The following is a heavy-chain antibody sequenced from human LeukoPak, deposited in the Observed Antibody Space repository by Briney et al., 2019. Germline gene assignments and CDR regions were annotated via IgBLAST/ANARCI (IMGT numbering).Heavy chain of an antibody. Sequence: PGGSLRLSCAASGFTFSSYAMSWVRQAPGKGLEWVSAISGSGGSTYYADSVKGRFTISRDNSKNTLYLQMNSLRAEDTAVYYCAKDLPLIVVVVAAFNYWGQGTLVTVSS. D-gene: IGHD2-15*01. V-gene: IGHV3-23*01. CDR1: GFTFSSYA. CDR3: AKDLPLIVVVVAAFNY. CDR2: ISGSGGST. J-gene: IGHJ4*02.